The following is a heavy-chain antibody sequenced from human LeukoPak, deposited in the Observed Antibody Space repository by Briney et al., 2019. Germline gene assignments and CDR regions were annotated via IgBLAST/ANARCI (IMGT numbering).Heavy chain of an antibody. D-gene: IGHD2-2*01. J-gene: IGHJ5*02. CDR3: ARDHCSSTSCLNWFDP. V-gene: IGHV3-21*01. Sequence: GGSLRLSCAASGFTFSSYSMNWVRQAPGKGLEWVSSISSSSSYIYYADSVKGRFTISRDNAKNSLYLQMNSLRAEDTAVYYCARDHCSSTSCLNWFDPWGQGTLVTVSS. CDR2: ISSSSSYI. CDR1: GFTFSSYS.